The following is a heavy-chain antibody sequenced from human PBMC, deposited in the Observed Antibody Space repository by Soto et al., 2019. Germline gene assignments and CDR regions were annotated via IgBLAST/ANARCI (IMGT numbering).Heavy chain of an antibody. V-gene: IGHV4-30-4*08. CDR1: GGSISSSSYY. J-gene: IGHJ4*02. CDR3: ARGRFLDF. Sequence: SETLSLTCTVSGGSISSSSYYWGWIRQPPAKGLEWIGYVYYSGSTYYNPSLQSRVTISADTSNNYYSLRLNSVTVADTAVYFCARGRFLDFWGQGILVTVSS. D-gene: IGHD3-3*01. CDR2: VYYSGST.